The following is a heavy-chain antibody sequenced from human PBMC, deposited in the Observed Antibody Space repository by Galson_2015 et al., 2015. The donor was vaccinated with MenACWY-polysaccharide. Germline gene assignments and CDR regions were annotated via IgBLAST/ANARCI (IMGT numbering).Heavy chain of an antibody. Sequence: SLRLSCAASGFNVGGLYMSWVRQAPGKRPEWVSIMYSGGFTEDEDSVKGRFTISSDISKNTVYLQMNCLKVEDTAVYYCARGAQRFFDYWGQGRLVTVSA. J-gene: IGHJ4*02. V-gene: IGHV3-53*01. CDR3: ARGAQRFFDY. CDR2: MYSGGFT. CDR1: GFNVGGLY.